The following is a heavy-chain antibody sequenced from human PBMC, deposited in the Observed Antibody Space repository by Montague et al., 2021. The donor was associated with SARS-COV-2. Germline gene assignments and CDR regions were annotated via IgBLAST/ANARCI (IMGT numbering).Heavy chain of an antibody. Sequence: SLRLSCAASGFTFSSYSMNWVRQAPGKGLEWVSSISSSSSYIYYADSVKGRSTISRDNAKNSLYLQMNSLRAEDTAVYYCARDDFRIAAAVFDYWGQGTLVTVSS. V-gene: IGHV3-21*01. CDR1: GFTFSSYS. CDR3: ARDDFRIAAAVFDY. J-gene: IGHJ4*02. CDR2: ISSSSSYI. D-gene: IGHD6-13*01.